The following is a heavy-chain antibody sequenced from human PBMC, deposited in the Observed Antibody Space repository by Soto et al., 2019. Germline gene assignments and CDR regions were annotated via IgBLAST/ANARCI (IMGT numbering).Heavy chain of an antibody. CDR2: ISGSGGST. Sequence: GGSLRLSCAASGFTFSSYAMSWVRQAPGKGLEWVSAISGSGGSTYYADSVKGRFTISRDNSKNTLYQQMNSLRAEDTAVYYCAKEAKPGYSSSKFFDYWGQGTLVTVSS. V-gene: IGHV3-23*01. D-gene: IGHD6-13*01. CDR3: AKEAKPGYSSSKFFDY. CDR1: GFTFSSYA. J-gene: IGHJ4*02.